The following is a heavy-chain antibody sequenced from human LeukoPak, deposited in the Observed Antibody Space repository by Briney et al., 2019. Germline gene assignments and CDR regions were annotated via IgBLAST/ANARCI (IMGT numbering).Heavy chain of an antibody. CDR3: ARGVPHSDILTGYYVLDY. CDR2: IYYSGST. CDR1: GGSISSYY. V-gene: IGHV4-59*01. D-gene: IGHD3-9*01. J-gene: IGHJ4*02. Sequence: PSETLSLTCTVSGGSISSYYWSWIRQPPGKGLEWIGYIYYSGSTNYNPSLKSRVTTSVDTSKNQFSLKLSSVTAADTAVYYCARGVPHSDILTGYYVLDYWGQGTLVTVSS.